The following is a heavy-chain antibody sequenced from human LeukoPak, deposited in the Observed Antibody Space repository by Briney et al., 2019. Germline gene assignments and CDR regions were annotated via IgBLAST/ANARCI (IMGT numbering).Heavy chain of an antibody. V-gene: IGHV4-34*01. CDR2: INHIGST. CDR1: GGSFSGYY. CDR3: ATTTIRLGY. D-gene: IGHD1-26*01. Sequence: ASETLSLTCAVYGGSFSGYYWSWIRQPPGKGLEWIGEINHIGSTNYNPSLKSRVTISVDTSKNQFSLKLSSVTAADTAVYYCATTTIRLGYWGQGTLVTVSS. J-gene: IGHJ4*02.